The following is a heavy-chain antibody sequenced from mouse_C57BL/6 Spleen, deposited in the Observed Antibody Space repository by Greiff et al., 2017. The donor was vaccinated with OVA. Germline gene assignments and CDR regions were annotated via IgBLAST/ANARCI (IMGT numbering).Heavy chain of an antibody. CDR2: ISDGGSYT. V-gene: IGHV5-4*01. CDR1: GFTFSSYA. D-gene: IGHD2-4*01. J-gene: IGHJ3*01. CDR3: ARDEDDDYDWFAY. Sequence: EVKLVESGGGLVKPGGSLKLSCAASGFTFSSYAMSWVRQTPEKRLEWVATISDGGSYTYYPDNVKGRFTISRDNAKNNLYLQMSHLKSEDTAVYYCARDEDDDYDWFAYWGQGTLVTVSA.